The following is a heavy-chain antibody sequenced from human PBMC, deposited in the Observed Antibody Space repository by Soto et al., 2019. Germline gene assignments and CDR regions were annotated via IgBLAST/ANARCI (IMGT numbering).Heavy chain of an antibody. CDR1: GFTFSSYD. D-gene: IGHD2-8*01. Sequence: RGSLRLSCAASGFTFSSYDMHWVRQATGKGLEWVSAIGTAGDTYYPGSVKGRFTISRENAKNSLYLQMNSLRAEDTAVYYCARDRDCTNGVCTYGMDVWGQGTTVTVSS. V-gene: IGHV3-13*01. J-gene: IGHJ6*02. CDR2: IGTAGDT. CDR3: ARDRDCTNGVCTYGMDV.